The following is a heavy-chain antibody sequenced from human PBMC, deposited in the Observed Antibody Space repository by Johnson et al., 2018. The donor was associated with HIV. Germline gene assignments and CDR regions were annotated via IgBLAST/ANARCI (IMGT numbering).Heavy chain of an antibody. D-gene: IGHD6-13*01. CDR3: ARDRRVAAITYAFDF. CDR1: GFIFSDYY. J-gene: IGHJ3*01. V-gene: IGHV3-11*04. Sequence: QVQLVESGGGLVKPGGSLRLSCVASGFIFSDYYMSWIRQAPGKGLEWVSYISFSDSTIYSADSVQGRFTISRDNAKNSLYLQINGLSAEDTAVYYCARDRRVAAITYAFDFWGQGTMVTVSS. CDR2: ISFSDSTI.